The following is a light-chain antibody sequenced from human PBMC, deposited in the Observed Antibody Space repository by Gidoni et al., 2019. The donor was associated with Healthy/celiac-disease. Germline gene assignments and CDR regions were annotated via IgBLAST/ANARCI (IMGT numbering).Light chain of an antibody. CDR3: QQYYSTPIT. J-gene: IGKJ3*01. V-gene: IGKV4-1*01. CDR1: QSVLYSSNNKHY. Sequence: DVVMTQSPDSLAVSLGERATINCKSSQSVLYSSNNKHYLAWYQQKPGQPPKLLIYWSSIRESGVPDRFRGSGSGTDFTLTISSLQAEDVAVYYCQQYYSTPITFGPGTKVDIK. CDR2: WSS.